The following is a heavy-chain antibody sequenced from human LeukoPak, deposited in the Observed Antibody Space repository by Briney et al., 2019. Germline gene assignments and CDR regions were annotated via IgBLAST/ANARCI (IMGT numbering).Heavy chain of an antibody. V-gene: IGHV3-20*04. D-gene: IGHD6-19*01. J-gene: IGHJ3*02. CDR1: GFTFSSYG. CDR2: INWNGGST. CDR3: ARLGYSSGWLVGAFDI. Sequence: GGSLRLSCAASGFTFSSYGMSWVRQAPGKGLEWVSGINWNGGSTGYADSVKGRFTISRDNAKNSLYLQMNSLRAEDTALYYCARLGYSSGWLVGAFDIWGQGTMVTVSS.